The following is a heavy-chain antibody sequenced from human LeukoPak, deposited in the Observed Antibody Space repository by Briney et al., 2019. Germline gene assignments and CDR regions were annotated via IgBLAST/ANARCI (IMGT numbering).Heavy chain of an antibody. Sequence: GGSLRLSCAASTFTFKRYAMSWVRQAPGKGLEWVSAITGSGGTTYYADSVKGRFTIYRDNSKNTLYLQMNSLRAEDTAVYFCAKGGNGDYIDYWGQGTLVTVSS. CDR2: ITGSGGTT. V-gene: IGHV3-23*01. CDR3: AKGGNGDYIDY. J-gene: IGHJ4*02. CDR1: TFTFKRYA. D-gene: IGHD4-17*01.